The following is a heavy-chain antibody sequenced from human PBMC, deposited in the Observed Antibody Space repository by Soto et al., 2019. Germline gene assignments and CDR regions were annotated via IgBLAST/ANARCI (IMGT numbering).Heavy chain of an antibody. Sequence: PSETLSLTCTVSGGSISIYYWTWIRQPPGKGLEWIGYIYYSGNTNYNPSLKSRVTISLDTSKNQFSLKLTSVTAADTAVYDCARRYGGNFDYWGQGTLVTVSS. J-gene: IGHJ4*02. CDR3: ARRYGGNFDY. V-gene: IGHV4-59*12. D-gene: IGHD1-26*01. CDR2: IYYSGNT. CDR1: GGSISIYY.